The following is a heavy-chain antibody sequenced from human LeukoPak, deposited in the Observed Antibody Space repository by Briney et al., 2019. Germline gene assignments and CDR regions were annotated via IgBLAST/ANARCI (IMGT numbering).Heavy chain of an antibody. D-gene: IGHD3-22*01. Sequence: ASVKVSCKASGYTFTGYYMHWVRQAPGQGLEWMGWINPNSGGTNYAQKFQGRVSMTRDTSISTAYMELSRLRSDDTAVYYCARMAGDSSGYNPIDYWGRGTLVTVSS. J-gene: IGHJ4*02. CDR3: ARMAGDSSGYNPIDY. CDR2: INPNSGGT. CDR1: GYTFTGYY. V-gene: IGHV1-2*02.